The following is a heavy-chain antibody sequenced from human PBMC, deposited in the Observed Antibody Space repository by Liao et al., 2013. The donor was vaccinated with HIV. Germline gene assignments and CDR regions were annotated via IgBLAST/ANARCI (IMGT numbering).Heavy chain of an antibody. CDR2: IYTSGST. V-gene: IGHV4-61*02. Sequence: QVQLQESGPGLVKPSQTLSLTCTVSGGSISSGSYYWSWIRQPAGKGLEWIGRIYTSGSTNYNPSLKSRVTMSVDTSKNQFSLKVSSVTAADTAVYYCARGSGIAARRGFDYWGQGTLVTVSS. J-gene: IGHJ4*02. CDR1: GGSISSGSYY. CDR3: ARGSGIAARRGFDY. D-gene: IGHD6-6*01.